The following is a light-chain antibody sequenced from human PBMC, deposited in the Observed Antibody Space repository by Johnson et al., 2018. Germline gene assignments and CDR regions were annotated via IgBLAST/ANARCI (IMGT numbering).Light chain of an antibody. CDR2: ENN. Sequence: QSVLTQPPSVSAAPGQKVTISCSGSSSNIGNNYVSWYQQLPGTAPKLLIYENNKRPSGIPDRFSGSKSGTSATLAITGLQTGDEAVDSCGTWNSSMSAGKVCGTGTKVTVL. CDR3: GTWNSSMSAGKV. CDR1: SSNIGNNY. J-gene: IGLJ1*01. V-gene: IGLV1-51*02.